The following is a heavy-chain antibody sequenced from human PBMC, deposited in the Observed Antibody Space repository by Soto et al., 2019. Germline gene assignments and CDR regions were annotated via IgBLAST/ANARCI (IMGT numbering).Heavy chain of an antibody. CDR2: IYTSGSA. V-gene: IGHV4-4*07. CDR1: GGSIRIYY. J-gene: IGHJ4*02. CDR3: AVDYGGNSFDY. D-gene: IGHD4-17*01. Sequence: SETLSLTCTVSGGSIRIYYWSWIRQPAGKGLEWIGRIYTSGSANYNPSLKSRVTMSAGTSKNQFSLKLNSVTAADTAVYYCAVDYGGNSFDYWGQGTLVTVS.